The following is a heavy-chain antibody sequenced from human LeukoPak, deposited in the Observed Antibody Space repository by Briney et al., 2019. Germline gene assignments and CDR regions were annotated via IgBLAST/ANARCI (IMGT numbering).Heavy chain of an antibody. D-gene: IGHD6-13*01. CDR2: ISSSSSTI. CDR1: GFTFSSYS. J-gene: IGHJ4*02. Sequence: GGSLRLSCAASGFTFSSYSMNWVRQAPGKGLEWASYISSSSSTIYHADSVKGRFTISRDNAKNSLYLQMNSLRDEDTAVYYCARDRPGYSSSWYSDYWGQGTLVTVSS. V-gene: IGHV3-48*02. CDR3: ARDRPGYSSSWYSDY.